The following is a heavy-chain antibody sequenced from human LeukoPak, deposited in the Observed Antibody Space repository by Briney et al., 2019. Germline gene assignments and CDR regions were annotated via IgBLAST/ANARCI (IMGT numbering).Heavy chain of an antibody. V-gene: IGHV3-30*03. D-gene: IGHD3-10*01. CDR1: GFTFSNYG. J-gene: IGHJ5*02. CDR2: ISYDGNNK. Sequence: GRSLRLSCAASGFTFSNYGMHWVRQAPGKGLEWVALISYDGNNKDFADSVKGRFTISRDNSKDTMLLQMNSLRAEDTAVYYCARDDRITSFDPWGQGTLVTVSS. CDR3: ARDDRITSFDP.